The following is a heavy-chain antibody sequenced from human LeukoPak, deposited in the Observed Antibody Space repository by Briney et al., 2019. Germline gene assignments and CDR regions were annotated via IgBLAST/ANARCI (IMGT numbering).Heavy chain of an antibody. J-gene: IGHJ2*01. CDR1: GFTFSSYS. Sequence: GGSLRLSCAASGFTFSSYSMNWVRQAPGKGLEWLSYISTGGDIIYYADSVKGRFTISRDSAKNSLYLQLNSLRAEDMAVYYCARTRTQWCFDLWGRGTLVTVSS. CDR2: ISTGGDII. D-gene: IGHD1-14*01. CDR3: ARTRTQWCFDL. V-gene: IGHV3-48*04.